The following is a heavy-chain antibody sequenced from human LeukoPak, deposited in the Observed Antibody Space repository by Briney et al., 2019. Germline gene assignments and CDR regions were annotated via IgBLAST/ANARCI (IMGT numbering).Heavy chain of an antibody. CDR3: ARRVPRGGYESELDY. CDR1: GFKYDDYG. J-gene: IGHJ4*02. D-gene: IGHD5-24*01. CDR2: IHWNGDRT. V-gene: IGHV3-20*04. Sequence: PGGSLRLSCAASGFKYDDYGMSWVRQAPGKGLEWVSGIHWNGDRTGYAESVKGRFTISRDNAKNSLYLQMNSLRVDDTAVYYCARRVPRGGYESELDYWGQGTLVTVSS.